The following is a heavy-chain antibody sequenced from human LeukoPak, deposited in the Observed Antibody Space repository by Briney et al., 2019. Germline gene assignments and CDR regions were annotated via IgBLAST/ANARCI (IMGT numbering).Heavy chain of an antibody. Sequence: ASVKVSCKASGYTFTGYHMHWVRQAPGQGLEWMGGIIPIFGTANYAQKFQGRVTITADESTSTAYMELSSLRSEDTAVYYCARGRASYYYDSSGYYFDYWGQGTLVTVSS. V-gene: IGHV1-69*13. CDR3: ARGRASYYYDSSGYYFDY. J-gene: IGHJ4*02. CDR1: GYTFTGYH. CDR2: IIPIFGTA. D-gene: IGHD3-22*01.